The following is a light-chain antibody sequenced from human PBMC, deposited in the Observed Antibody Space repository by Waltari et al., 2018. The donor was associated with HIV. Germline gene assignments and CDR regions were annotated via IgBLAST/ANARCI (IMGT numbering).Light chain of an antibody. J-gene: IGLJ3*02. CDR1: NSNIGSHS. V-gene: IGLV1-47*01. CDR2: RDD. Sequence: QSVVTQPPSASGTPGQRVVISCSGSNSNIGSHSVNWYQQVPGAAPKTPIYRDDQRFSGVPDRFSGSKSATSAALAISELRSEDEADYYCAVWDDSLRGGVFGGGTKLTVL. CDR3: AVWDDSLRGGV.